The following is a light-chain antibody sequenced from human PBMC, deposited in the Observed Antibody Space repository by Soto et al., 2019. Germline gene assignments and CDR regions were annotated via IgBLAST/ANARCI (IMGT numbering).Light chain of an antibody. CDR3: SSYTSSSTRV. CDR2: EVS. V-gene: IGLV2-14*01. Sequence: QSALTQPASVSGSPGQSITISCTGTSSDVGDYNYVSWYQQHPGKAPKLMIYEVSSRPSGVSNRFSGSKSGNTASLTISVLQAEDEADYYCSSYTSSSTRVFGGGTKLTVL. CDR1: SSDVGDYNY. J-gene: IGLJ2*01.